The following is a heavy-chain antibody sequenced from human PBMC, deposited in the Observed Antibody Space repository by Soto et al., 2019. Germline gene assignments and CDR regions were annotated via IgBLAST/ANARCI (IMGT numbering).Heavy chain of an antibody. D-gene: IGHD1-1*01. Sequence: QVQLVQSGAEVKKPGASVKVSCKASGYTFTSYGIRWVRQAPGQGLECMGWISAYNCNTNYAQKLQGRVTMTTDTSTSAPYLELRSLRPDATAVYYWGRTTGNNGLYWGQGTLVTVAA. CDR2: ISAYNCNT. J-gene: IGHJ4*02. CDR3: GRTTGNNGLY. V-gene: IGHV1-18*01. CDR1: GYTFTSYG.